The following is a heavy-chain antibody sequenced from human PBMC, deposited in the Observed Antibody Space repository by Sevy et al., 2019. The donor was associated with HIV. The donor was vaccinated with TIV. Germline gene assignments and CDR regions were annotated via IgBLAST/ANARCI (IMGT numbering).Heavy chain of an antibody. CDR3: ARVRNYYYYDGMDV. J-gene: IGHJ6*02. V-gene: IGHV3-30-3*01. CDR1: GFTFSSYA. Sequence: GGSLRLSCAASGFTFSSYAMHWVRQAPGKGLEWVAVISYDGSNKYYADSVKGRFTISRDNSKNTLYLQMNSLGAEDTAVYYWARVRNYYYYDGMDVLGQVTTVT. CDR2: ISYDGSNK.